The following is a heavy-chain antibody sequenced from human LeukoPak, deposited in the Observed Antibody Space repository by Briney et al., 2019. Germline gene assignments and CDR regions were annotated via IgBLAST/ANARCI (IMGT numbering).Heavy chain of an antibody. D-gene: IGHD1-26*01. CDR3: AKGGASLFDY. V-gene: IGHV3-74*01. CDR1: GFIFSSYW. CDR2: IKSDGTST. Sequence: GGSLRLSCAASGFIFSSYWMHWVCQAPGKGLVWVSRIKSDGTSTNYADSVKGRFTISRDNAKNTLHLQMNSLRADDTAVYYCAKGGASLFDYWGQGTLVTVSS. J-gene: IGHJ4*02.